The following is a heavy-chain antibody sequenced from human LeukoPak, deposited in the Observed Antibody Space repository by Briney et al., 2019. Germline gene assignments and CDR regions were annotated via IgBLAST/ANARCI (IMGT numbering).Heavy chain of an antibody. Sequence: ASGKLSCTAAGSSFTTYAVDWVRQAHAQSLEWMGWINAGYGNTRYSQKFQGRVTFTSDTSANTAYMELSSLTSEDTAVYYCARDTLMSDTVTTEHPVPLYHQYDMDVWGKGTTVTVSS. CDR2: INAGYGNT. CDR1: GSSFTTYA. V-gene: IGHV1-3*01. CDR3: ARDTLMSDTVTTEHPVPLYHQYDMDV. J-gene: IGHJ6*04. D-gene: IGHD4-17*01.